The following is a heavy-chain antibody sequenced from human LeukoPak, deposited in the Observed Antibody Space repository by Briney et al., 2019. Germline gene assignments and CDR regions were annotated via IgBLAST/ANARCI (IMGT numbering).Heavy chain of an antibody. CDR3: AMFPDY. CDR2: VSSSSSSI. CDR1: GFNFRSYS. V-gene: IGHV3-48*02. Sequence: GGSLRLSCAASGFNFRSYSMNWVRQAPGKGLEWVSYVSSSSSSIYYADSVRGRFTISRDNAKNSPYLQMNSLRDEDTAVYYCAMFPDYWGQGTLVTVSS. J-gene: IGHJ4*02.